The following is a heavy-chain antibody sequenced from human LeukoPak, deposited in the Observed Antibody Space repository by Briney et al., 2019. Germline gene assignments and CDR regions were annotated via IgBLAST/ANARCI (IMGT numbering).Heavy chain of an antibody. CDR3: ANAQVFGTPHFEY. CDR1: GYTFNSYS. V-gene: IGHV3-23*01. J-gene: IGHJ4*02. D-gene: IGHD3-3*01. Sequence: GGSLRLSCAASGYTFNSYSMHWVRQAPGKGLDWVSSITAGGATTYYADSVKGRFSISRDDSKNTLYLQMNSLRVEDTAVYYCANAQVFGTPHFEYWGQGTLVTVSS. CDR2: ITAGGATT.